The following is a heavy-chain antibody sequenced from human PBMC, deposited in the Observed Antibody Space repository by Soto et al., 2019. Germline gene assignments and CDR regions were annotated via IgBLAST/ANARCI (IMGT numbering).Heavy chain of an antibody. J-gene: IGHJ4*02. V-gene: IGHV4-30-2*01. CDR3: ARLQFGEGFDY. CDR2: ILHTGGT. Sequence: PSETLSLTCAVSGGSISGGGFSWSWIRQPPGKGLGWIGYILHTGGTQYNPSLKSRVSMSVDKSKNQFSLHLTSVTAADTAVYYCARLQFGEGFDYWGQGALVTVSS. CDR1: GGSISGGGFS. D-gene: IGHD3-10*01.